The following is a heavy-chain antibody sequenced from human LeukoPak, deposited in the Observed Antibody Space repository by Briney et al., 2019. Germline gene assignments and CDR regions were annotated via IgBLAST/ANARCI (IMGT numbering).Heavy chain of an antibody. CDR2: MNPNSGNT. Sequence: ASVKVSCKASGYTFTSYDINWVRQATGQGLEWMGWMNPNSGNTGYAQKFQGRVTITRNTSISTAYTELRGLRSEDTAVYYCARHYGSGSYDNWGQGTLVTVSS. D-gene: IGHD3-10*01. J-gene: IGHJ4*02. CDR3: ARHYGSGSYDN. CDR1: GYTFTSYD. V-gene: IGHV1-8*03.